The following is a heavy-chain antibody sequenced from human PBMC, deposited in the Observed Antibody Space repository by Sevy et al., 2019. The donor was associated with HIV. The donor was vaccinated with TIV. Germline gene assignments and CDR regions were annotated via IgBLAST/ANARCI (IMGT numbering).Heavy chain of an antibody. Sequence: GGSLRLSCAASGFTFSSYSMNWVRQAPGKGLEWVSYISSSSTIYYADSVKGRFTISRDNAKNSLYLQMNSLRDEDTAVYYCARDSRGYDFWSGYYTYFDYWGQGTLVTVSS. CDR2: ISSSSTI. V-gene: IGHV3-48*02. D-gene: IGHD3-3*01. CDR3: ARDSRGYDFWSGYYTYFDY. CDR1: GFTFSSYS. J-gene: IGHJ4*02.